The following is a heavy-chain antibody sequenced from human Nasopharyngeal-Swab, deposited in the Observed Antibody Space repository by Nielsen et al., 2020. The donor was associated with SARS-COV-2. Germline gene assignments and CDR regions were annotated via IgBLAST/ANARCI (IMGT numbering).Heavy chain of an antibody. V-gene: IGHV4-30-4*01. Sequence: SETLSLTCTVSGGSFTNGDYYWTWLRQSPGKGLEWIGYIRYSGDTLYNPSLKSRLTISVDTSKKQFSLKLNSVTAADTAVYFCAREYYYDSATPNWFDPWGQGTLVTVSS. CDR1: GGSFTNGDYY. CDR3: AREYYYDSATPNWFDP. J-gene: IGHJ5*02. D-gene: IGHD3-22*01. CDR2: IRYSGDT.